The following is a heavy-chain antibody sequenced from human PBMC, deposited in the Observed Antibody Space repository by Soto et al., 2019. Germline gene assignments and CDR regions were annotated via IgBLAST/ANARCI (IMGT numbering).Heavy chain of an antibody. V-gene: IGHV1-69*18. CDR3: AKDGSWDGGWGES. CDR2: IIPVFRTS. D-gene: IGHD1-26*01. Sequence: QVQLVQSGAELKKPGSSVKVSCSASGVTFSSYAFTWVRQAPGQGLEWMGNIIPVFRTSNYAQGFQGRLTISAEESTNTIYMELSSLRSEDTAVYFCAKDGSWDGGWGESWGQGTLVSVSS. CDR1: GVTFSSYA. J-gene: IGHJ4*02.